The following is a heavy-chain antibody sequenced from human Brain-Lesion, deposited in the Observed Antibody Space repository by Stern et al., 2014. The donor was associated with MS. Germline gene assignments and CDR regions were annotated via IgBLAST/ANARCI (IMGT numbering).Heavy chain of an antibody. CDR3: ASAGRDSSGFAFDY. J-gene: IGHJ4*02. D-gene: IGHD3-22*01. Sequence: EVQLVESGGGLIQPGGSLKLSCAASGFIVSDNYITWVRQAPGKGLEWVSVIYSGDTTYSADPVKGRFTISRDNSRNTLYLQMNSLRAEDTAVYYCASAGRDSSGFAFDYWGQGTLVTVSS. V-gene: IGHV3-53*01. CDR1: GFIVSDNY. CDR2: IYSGDTT.